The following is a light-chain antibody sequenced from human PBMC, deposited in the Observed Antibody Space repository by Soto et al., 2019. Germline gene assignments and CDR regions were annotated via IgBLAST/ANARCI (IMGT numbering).Light chain of an antibody. CDR2: GAS. CDR1: RSVSSRH. J-gene: IGKJ2*01. V-gene: IGKV3-20*01. CDR3: HQYGYSPNT. Sequence: EMVLTQSPGTLSLSPGERATLSCRASRSVSSRHLAWFQQTPGQAPRLLIYGASSRSTGSPDRVSGSGSGTDVTLTTSRLEPEDFAVYHCHQYGYSPNTFGQGTKLEIK.